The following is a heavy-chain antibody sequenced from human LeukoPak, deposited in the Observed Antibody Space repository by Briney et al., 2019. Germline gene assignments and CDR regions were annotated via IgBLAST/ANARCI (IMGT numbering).Heavy chain of an antibody. J-gene: IGHJ5*02. V-gene: IGHV3-30*18. Sequence: GGSLRLSCAASGFTFSTYGMHWVRQAPGKGLDWVAVISYDGNHIYYADSVKGRFTISRDTSKNTLYLQMNSLRAEDTAVYYCAKDSDIVATIGWFDPWGQGTLVTVSS. CDR3: AKDSDIVATIGWFDP. D-gene: IGHD5-12*01. CDR1: GFTFSTYG. CDR2: ISYDGNHI.